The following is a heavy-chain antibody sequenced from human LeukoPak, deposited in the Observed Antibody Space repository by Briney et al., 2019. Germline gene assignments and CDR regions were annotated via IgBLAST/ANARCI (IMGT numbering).Heavy chain of an antibody. V-gene: IGHV1-69*04. J-gene: IGHJ4*02. CDR2: IIPILGIA. CDR1: GGTFSSYA. Sequence: GASVKVSCKASGGTFSSYAISWVRQAPGQGLEWVGRIIPILGIANYAQKFQGRVTITADKSTSTAYMELSSLRSEDTAVYYCARVDCSSTSCYSPIDYWGQGTLVTVSS. CDR3: ARVDCSSTSCYSPIDY. D-gene: IGHD2-2*02.